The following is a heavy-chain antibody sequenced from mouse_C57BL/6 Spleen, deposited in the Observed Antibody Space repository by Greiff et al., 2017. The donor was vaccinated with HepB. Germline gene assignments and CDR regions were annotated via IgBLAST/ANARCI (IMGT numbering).Heavy chain of an antibody. J-gene: IGHJ3*01. CDR2: ISSGGSYT. Sequence: EVKLIESGGDLVKPGGSLKLSCAASGFTFSSYGMSWVRQTPDKRLEWVATISSGGSYTYYPDSVKGRFTISRDNAKNTLYLQMSSLKSEDTAMYYCARRVPGAYWGQGTLVTVSA. V-gene: IGHV5-6*02. D-gene: IGHD2-14*01. CDR3: ARRVPGAY. CDR1: GFTFSSYG.